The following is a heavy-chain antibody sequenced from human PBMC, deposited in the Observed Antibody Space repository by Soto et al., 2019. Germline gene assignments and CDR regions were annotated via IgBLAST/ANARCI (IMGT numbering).Heavy chain of an antibody. CDR3: VFDFWLVPTV. CDR1: GFTFSTHS. CDR2: IHSSSSWE. J-gene: IGHJ6*04. V-gene: IGHV3-48*01. Sequence: EVQLVESGGGLVQPGGSLKLSCAASGFTFSTHSMNWVRQAPGRGLEWVSYIHSSSSWEVYADSVRGRFTVSRDNAKNSLYLQMRGLRAEDTVVYYCVFDFWLVPTVWGKGTTVTVSS. D-gene: IGHD3-3*01.